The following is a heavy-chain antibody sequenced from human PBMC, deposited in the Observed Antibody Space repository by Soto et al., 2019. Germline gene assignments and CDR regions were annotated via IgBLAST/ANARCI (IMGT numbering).Heavy chain of an antibody. J-gene: IGHJ4*02. CDR2: INAGNGNT. CDR1: GYTFTSYA. V-gene: IGHV1-3*01. CDR3: ARSGDRVYDFDY. D-gene: IGHD6-13*01. Sequence: ASVKVSCKASGYTFTSYAMHWVRQAPGQRLERMGWINAGNGNTKYSQKFQGRVTITRDTSASTAYMELSSLRSEDTAVYYCARSGDRVYDFDYWGQGTLVTVSS.